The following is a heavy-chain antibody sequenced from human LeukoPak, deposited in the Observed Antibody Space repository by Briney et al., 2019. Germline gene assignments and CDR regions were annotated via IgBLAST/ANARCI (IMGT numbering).Heavy chain of an antibody. V-gene: IGHV4-61*02. CDR3: ASGGYSSSSGRRGPIFDY. D-gene: IGHD6-6*01. J-gene: IGHJ4*02. CDR1: GGSISSGRYY. Sequence: SETLSLTCIVAGGSISSGRYYWRWLRQPAGKGLEWIGRIYTSGSTYYNPCLKSRVTIPVDTSQDQFSLQLSSVTAADTAVYYGASGGYSSSSGRRGPIFDYWGQGTLVTVSS. CDR2: IYTSGST.